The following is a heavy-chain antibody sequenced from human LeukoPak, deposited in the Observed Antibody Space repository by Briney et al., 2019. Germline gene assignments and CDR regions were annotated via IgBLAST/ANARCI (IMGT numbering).Heavy chain of an antibody. CDR1: GYTFTSYG. D-gene: IGHD3-22*01. CDR3: ARDRGAMVMGGYYYDSSGYPVD. V-gene: IGHV1-18*01. Sequence: ASVKVSCKASGYTFTSYGISWVRQAPGQGLEWMGWISAYNGNTNYAQKLQGRVTMTTDTSTSTAYMELRSLRSDDTAVYYCARDRGAMVMGGYYYDSSGYPVDWGQGTLVTVSS. CDR2: ISAYNGNT. J-gene: IGHJ4*02.